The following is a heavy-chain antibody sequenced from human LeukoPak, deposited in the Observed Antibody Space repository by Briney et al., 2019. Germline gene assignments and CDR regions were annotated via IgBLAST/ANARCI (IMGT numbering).Heavy chain of an antibody. CDR1: GVSIRSPSYY. V-gene: IGHV4-39*07. D-gene: IGHD3-10*01. J-gene: IGHJ6*02. CDR2: IYYSGST. CDR3: ARGSSGSYPKAEPYYYYGMDV. Sequence: PSEPLSLTCTVSGVSIRSPSYYCPWIRQPPAKVLGWIVSIYYSGSTYYNPSLKSRVTISVDTSKNQFSLKLSSVTAADTAVYYCARGSSGSYPKAEPYYYYGMDVWGQGTTVTVSS.